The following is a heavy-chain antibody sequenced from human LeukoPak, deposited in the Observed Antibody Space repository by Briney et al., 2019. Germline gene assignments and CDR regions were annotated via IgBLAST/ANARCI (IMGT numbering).Heavy chain of an antibody. D-gene: IGHD5-24*01. CDR1: GGSFSAYY. Sequence: SETLSLTCAVYGGSFSAYYWSWIRQPPGKGLEWIGEINHSGSTNYNPSLKSRVTISVDTSKNQFSLKLSSVTAADTAVYYCARYGKGRWLTSTRPFWYFDLWGRGILVTVSS. CDR2: INHSGST. CDR3: ARYGKGRWLTSTRPFWYFDL. V-gene: IGHV4-34*01. J-gene: IGHJ2*01.